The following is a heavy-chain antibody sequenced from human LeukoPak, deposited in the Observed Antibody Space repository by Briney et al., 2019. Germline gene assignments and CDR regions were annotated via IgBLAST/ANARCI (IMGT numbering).Heavy chain of an antibody. CDR3: ARDRSGGGWSYFDY. J-gene: IGHJ4*02. CDR1: GGSISSSSYY. D-gene: IGHD6-19*01. V-gene: IGHV4-39*07. CDR2: IYYSGST. Sequence: PSETLSLTCTVSGGSISSSSYYWGWIRQPPGKGLEWIGSIYYSGSTYYNPSLKSRVTISVDTSKNQFSLKLSSVTAADTAVYYCARDRSGGGWSYFDYWGQGTLVTVSS.